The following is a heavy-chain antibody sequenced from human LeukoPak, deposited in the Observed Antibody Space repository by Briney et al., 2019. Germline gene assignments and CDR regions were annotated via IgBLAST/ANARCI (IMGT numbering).Heavy chain of an antibody. V-gene: IGHV3-30*03. CDR3: ARSGARIVVVPAAIGEYYFDY. CDR2: ISYDGSNR. Sequence: GGSLRLSCAASGFTFSNYAIHWVRQAPGKGLEWVAVISYDGSNRFYADSVRGRFTISRDNSKNSLYLQMNSLRAEDTAVYYCARSGARIVVVPAAIGEYYFDYWGQGTLVTVSS. J-gene: IGHJ4*02. CDR1: GFTFSNYA. D-gene: IGHD2-2*02.